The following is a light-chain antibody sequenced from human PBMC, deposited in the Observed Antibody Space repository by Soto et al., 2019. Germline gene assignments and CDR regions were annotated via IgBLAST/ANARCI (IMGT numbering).Light chain of an antibody. Sequence: SVLTQPASVSGSPGQSITISCTGTNSDVGGYNYVSWYQQHPGKAPKLMIYEVSNRPSGVSNRFSASKSGNTASLTISGLQAEDEADYYCSSYTGSSTHVFGTGTKVTVL. J-gene: IGLJ1*01. CDR1: NSDVGGYNY. V-gene: IGLV2-14*01. CDR2: EVS. CDR3: SSYTGSSTHV.